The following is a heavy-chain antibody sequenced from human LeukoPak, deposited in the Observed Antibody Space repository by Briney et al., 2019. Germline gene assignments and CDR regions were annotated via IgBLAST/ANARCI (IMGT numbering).Heavy chain of an antibody. CDR1: GYTFTSYG. D-gene: IGHD4-17*01. CDR2: IIPIFGTA. Sequence: ASVKVSCKASGYTFTSYGISWVRQAPGQGLEWMGGIIPIFGTANYAQKFQGRVTITTDESTSTAYMELSSLRSGDTAVFYCARDRATTVTKSFAFDIWGQGTMVTVSS. V-gene: IGHV1-69*05. J-gene: IGHJ3*02. CDR3: ARDRATTVTKSFAFDI.